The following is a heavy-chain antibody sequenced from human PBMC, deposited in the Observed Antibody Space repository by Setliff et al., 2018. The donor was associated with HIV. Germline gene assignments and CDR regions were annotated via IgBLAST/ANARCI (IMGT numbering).Heavy chain of an antibody. V-gene: IGHV4-39*01. CDR2: VHFSGST. J-gene: IGHJ4*02. CDR3: ARPALGIGGGAMFDS. D-gene: IGHD3-3*01. CDR1: SGSISSNYY. Sequence: SETLSLTCSVSSGSISSNYYWGWIRQPPGKGLEWIGNVHFSGSTYYNPSRKSRVTIHVATSQRQFFLSLSSVTAADTAVYYCARPALGIGGGAMFDSWGQGTLVTVSS.